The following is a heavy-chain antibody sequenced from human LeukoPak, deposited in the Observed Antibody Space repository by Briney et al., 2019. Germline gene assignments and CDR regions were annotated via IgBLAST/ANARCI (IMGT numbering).Heavy chain of an antibody. V-gene: IGHV4-39*01. D-gene: IGHD1-26*01. CDR2: ISYSGTT. Sequence: SETLSLTCTVSGGSISSSSYYWGWIRQPPGKGLEWIGSISYSGTTYYNPSLKSRVTISVDTSKNQFSLKLSSVTAADTAVYYCARLRYSGSYSTIDYWGQGTLVTVSS. CDR1: GGSISSSSYY. J-gene: IGHJ4*02. CDR3: ARLRYSGSYSTIDY.